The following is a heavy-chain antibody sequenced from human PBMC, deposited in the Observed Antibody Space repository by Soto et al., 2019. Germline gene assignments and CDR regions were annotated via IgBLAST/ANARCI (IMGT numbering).Heavy chain of an antibody. J-gene: IGHJ6*02. CDR1: GFTFSSCG. CDR3: ARTRIAAAGNYYYYGMDV. D-gene: IGHD6-13*01. CDR2: IWYDGSNK. V-gene: IGHV3-33*01. Sequence: PGGSLRLSCAASGFTFSSCGMHWARQAPGKGLEWVAVIWYDGSNKYYADSVKGRFTISRDNSKNTLYLQMNSLRAEDTAVYYCARTRIAAAGNYYYYGMDVWGQGTTVTSP.